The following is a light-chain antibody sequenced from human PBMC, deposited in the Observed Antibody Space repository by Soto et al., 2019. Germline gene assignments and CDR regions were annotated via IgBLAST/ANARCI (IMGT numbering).Light chain of an antibody. CDR1: NIGSKN. V-gene: IGLV3-9*01. J-gene: IGLJ2*01. CDR2: RDS. Sequence: SCELTQPHSVSVALGQTARITCGGNNIGSKNVHWYQQKPGQAPVLVIYRDSNRPSGIPERFSGSNSGNTATLTISRAKAGDEVDYYCQVWDSSTAWVFGGGTKLTVL. CDR3: QVWDSSTAWV.